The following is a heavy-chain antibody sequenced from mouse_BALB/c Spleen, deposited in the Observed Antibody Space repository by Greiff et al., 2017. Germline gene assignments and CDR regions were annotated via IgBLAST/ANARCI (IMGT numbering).Heavy chain of an antibody. V-gene: IGHV1-4*01. D-gene: IGHD1-1*01. Sequence: QVQLQQSGAELARPGASVKMSCKASGYTFTSYTMHWVKQRLGQGLEWIGYINPSSGYTNYNQKFKGKATFTADTSSNTAYMQLSSLTSEDSAVYYCAAYGSSGWFAYWGQGTLVTVSA. CDR3: AAYGSSGWFAY. J-gene: IGHJ3*01. CDR2: INPSSGYT. CDR1: GYTFTSYT.